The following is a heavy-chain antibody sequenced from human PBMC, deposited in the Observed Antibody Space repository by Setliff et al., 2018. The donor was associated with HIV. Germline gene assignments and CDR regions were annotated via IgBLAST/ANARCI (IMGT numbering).Heavy chain of an antibody. D-gene: IGHD3-22*01. J-gene: IGHJ3*02. CDR3: ARDGYYDSSGYSAFGI. CDR2: INPNNGGT. CDR1: GYTFTDYY. Sequence: EASVKVSCKASGYTFTDYYIHWVRQAPGQGLEWMGRINPNNGGTNYAQKFQGRVTMTRDTSISTAYMEPSRLRSDDTAVYYCARDGYYDSSGYSAFGIWGQGTMVTVSS. V-gene: IGHV1-2*06.